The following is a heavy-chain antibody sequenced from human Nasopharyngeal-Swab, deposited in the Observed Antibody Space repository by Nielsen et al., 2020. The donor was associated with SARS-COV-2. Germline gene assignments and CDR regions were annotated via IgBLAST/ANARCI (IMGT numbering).Heavy chain of an antibody. D-gene: IGHD1-26*01. J-gene: IGHJ3*02. V-gene: IGHV3-33*08. CDR3: ARAAYSGSYYGAFDI. Sequence: GESLKISCAASGFTFSSYGMHWVRQAPGKGLEWVAVIWYDGSNKYYADSVKGRFTISRDNSKSTLYLQMNSLRAEDTAVYYCARAAYSGSYYGAFDIWGQGTMVTVSS. CDR1: GFTFSSYG. CDR2: IWYDGSNK.